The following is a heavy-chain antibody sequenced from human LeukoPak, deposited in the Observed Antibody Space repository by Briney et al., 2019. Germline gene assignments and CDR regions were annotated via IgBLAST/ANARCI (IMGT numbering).Heavy chain of an antibody. D-gene: IGHD2-8*02. CDR2: VFPSGGEI. CDR1: GFTFSTFA. Sequence: PGGSLRLSRAGSGFTFSTFAMIWVRQPPGKWLEWVSSVFPSGGEIHYADSVRGRFTISRDNSKSTLSLQMNSLRAEDTAIYYCATYRQVLLPFESWGQGTLVTVSS. CDR3: ATYRQVLLPFES. J-gene: IGHJ4*02. V-gene: IGHV3-23*01.